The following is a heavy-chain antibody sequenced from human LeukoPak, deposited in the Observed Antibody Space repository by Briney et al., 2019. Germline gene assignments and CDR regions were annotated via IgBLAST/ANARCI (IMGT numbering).Heavy chain of an antibody. V-gene: IGHV1-69*13. CDR1: GGTFSSYA. J-gene: IGHJ6*03. Sequence: GASVKVSCKASGGTFSSYAISWVRQAPGQGLEWMGGIIPIFGTANYAQKFQGRVTITADESTSTAYMELSSLRSEDTAVYYCARENSGYDFNYYYYYMDVWGKGTTVTISS. D-gene: IGHD5-12*01. CDR3: ARENSGYDFNYYYYYMDV. CDR2: IIPIFGTA.